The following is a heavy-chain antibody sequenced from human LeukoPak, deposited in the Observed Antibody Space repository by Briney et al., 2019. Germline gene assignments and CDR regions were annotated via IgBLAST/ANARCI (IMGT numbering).Heavy chain of an antibody. V-gene: IGHV4-59*01. CDR1: GGSLSSYY. J-gene: IGHJ5*02. CDR2: IYYSGST. CDR3: ARGGSEGYCSSTSCPNWFDP. D-gene: IGHD2-2*01. Sequence: SETLSLTCTVSGGSLSSYYWSWIRQPPGKGLEWIGYIYYSGSTNYNPSLKSRVTISVDTSKNQFSLKLSSVTAADTAVYYCARGGSEGYCSSTSCPNWFDPWGQGTLVTVSS.